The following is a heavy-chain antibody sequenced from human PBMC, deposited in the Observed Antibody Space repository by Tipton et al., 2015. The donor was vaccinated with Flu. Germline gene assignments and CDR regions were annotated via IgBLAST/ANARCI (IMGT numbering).Heavy chain of an antibody. CDR2: IYYSGST. D-gene: IGHD2-2*01. J-gene: IGHJ4*02. CDR3: ARKRGYQPDVDY. V-gene: IGHV4-39*07. CDR1: GGSISSSSYY. Sequence: TLSLTCTVSGGSISSSSYYWGWIRQPPGKGLEWIGSIYYSGSTYYNPSLKSRVTILVDTSKNQFSLKLSSVTAADTAVYYCARKRGYQPDVDYWGQGTLVTVSS.